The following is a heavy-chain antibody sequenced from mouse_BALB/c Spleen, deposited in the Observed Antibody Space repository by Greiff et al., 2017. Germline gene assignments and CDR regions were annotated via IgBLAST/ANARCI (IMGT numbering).Heavy chain of an antibody. CDR2: IYPGNGDT. CDR1: GYTFTSYN. D-gene: IGHD2-1*01. J-gene: IGHJ4*01. V-gene: IGHV1-12*01. CDR3: ARANYGNYHYYAMDY. Sequence: QVQLQQPGAELVKPGASVKMSCKASGYTFTSYNMHWVKQTPGQGLEWIGAIYPGNGDTSYNQKFKGKATLTADKSSSTAYMQLSSLTSEDSAVYYCARANYGNYHYYAMDYWGQGTSVTVSS.